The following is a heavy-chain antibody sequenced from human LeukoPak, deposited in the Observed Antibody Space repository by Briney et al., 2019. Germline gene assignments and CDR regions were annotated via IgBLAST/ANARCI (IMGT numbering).Heavy chain of an antibody. J-gene: IGHJ4*02. CDR3: ACPPEDDILTGYSY. V-gene: IGHV3-30*02. CDR2: IRYDGSNK. Sequence: PGGSLRLSCAASGFTFSSYGMHWVRQAPGKGLEWVAFIRYDGSNKYYADSVKGRFTISRDNSKNTLYLQMNSLRAEDTAVYYCACPPEDDILTGYSYWGQGTLVTVSS. D-gene: IGHD3-9*01. CDR1: GFTFSSYG.